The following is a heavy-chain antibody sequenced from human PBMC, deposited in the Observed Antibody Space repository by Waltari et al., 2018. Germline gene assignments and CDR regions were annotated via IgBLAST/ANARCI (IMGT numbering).Heavy chain of an antibody. CDR1: GFTFSSYA. CDR3: AKIGSRRGLLSWSKVPYYFDY. CDR2: IYSGGST. V-gene: IGHV3-23*03. J-gene: IGHJ4*02. Sequence: EVQLLESGGGLVQPGGSLRLSCAASGFTFSSYAMSWVRQAPGKGLEWVSVIYSGGSTYYADSVKGRFTISRDNSKNTLYLQMNSLRAEDTAVYYCAKIGSRRGLLSWSKVPYYFDYWGQGTLVTVSS. D-gene: IGHD6-13*01.